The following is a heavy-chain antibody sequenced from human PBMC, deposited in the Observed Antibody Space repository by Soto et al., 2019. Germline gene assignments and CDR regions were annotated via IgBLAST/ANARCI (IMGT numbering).Heavy chain of an antibody. CDR1: GYSFTSYW. CDR2: IDPSDSYT. V-gene: IGHV5-10-1*01. D-gene: IGHD2-15*01. J-gene: IGHJ6*02. Sequence: PGESLKISCKGSGYSFTSYWISWVRQMPGKGLEWMGRIDPSDSYTNYSPSFQGHVTISADKSISTAYLQWSSLKASDTAMYYCARQIECRSGGSRYSAYYGMDVWGQGTTVTVSS. CDR3: ARQIECRSGGSRYSAYYGMDV.